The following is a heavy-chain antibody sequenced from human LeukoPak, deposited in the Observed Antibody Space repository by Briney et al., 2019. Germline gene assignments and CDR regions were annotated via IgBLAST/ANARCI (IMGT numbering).Heavy chain of an antibody. V-gene: IGHV1-2*06. CDR3: ARATHQVSGWPFDY. D-gene: IGHD6-19*01. Sequence: GASVKVSCKASGYTFTGYYMHWVRQAPGQGLEWMGRINPNSGGTNYAPKFQGRVTMTRDTSISTAYMELSRLRSDDTAVYYCARATHQVSGWPFDYWGQGTLVTVSS. J-gene: IGHJ4*02. CDR1: GYTFTGYY. CDR2: INPNSGGT.